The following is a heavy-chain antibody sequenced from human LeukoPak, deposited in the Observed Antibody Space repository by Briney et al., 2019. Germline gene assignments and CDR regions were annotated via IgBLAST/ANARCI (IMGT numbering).Heavy chain of an antibody. D-gene: IGHD6-19*01. CDR2: ISGGST. CDR3: AKVPAVAGKKNWFDP. Sequence: PGGSLRLSCAVAGFTFSNYPMSWVRQAPGKGLEWVSAISGGSTFYADSVKGRFTISRDNSKNTPYLQIDSLRAEDTAVYYCAKVPAVAGKKNWFDPWGLGTLVTVSS. V-gene: IGHV3-23*01. CDR1: GFTFSNYP. J-gene: IGHJ5*02.